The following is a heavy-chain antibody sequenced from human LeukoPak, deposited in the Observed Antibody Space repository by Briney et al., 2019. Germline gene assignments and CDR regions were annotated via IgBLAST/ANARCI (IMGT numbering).Heavy chain of an antibody. CDR1: GGSISSSNW. V-gene: IGHV4-4*02. CDR2: IYHSGST. D-gene: IGHD3-9*01. Sequence: SGTLSLTCAVSGGSISSSNWWSWVRQPPGKGLEWIGEIYHSGSTNYNPSLKSRVTISVDKSKNQFSLKLSSVTAADTAVYYCATPKANYDILTGYYNGRAFDIWGQGTMVTVSS. J-gene: IGHJ3*02. CDR3: ATPKANYDILTGYYNGRAFDI.